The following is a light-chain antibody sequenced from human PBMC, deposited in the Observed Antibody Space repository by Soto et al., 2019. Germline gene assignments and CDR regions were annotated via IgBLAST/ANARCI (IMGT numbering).Light chain of an antibody. Sequence: QSALTQPPSASGSPGQSVTISCTGTSSDVGAYNYVSWYQQHPGKAPKVIIYEVNQRPSGVPERFSGAKSGNTASLTVSGLQAEDEADYDCSSYAGAISKIFGGGTKVTVL. CDR1: SSDVGAYNY. V-gene: IGLV2-8*01. CDR3: SSYAGAISKI. CDR2: EVN. J-gene: IGLJ2*01.